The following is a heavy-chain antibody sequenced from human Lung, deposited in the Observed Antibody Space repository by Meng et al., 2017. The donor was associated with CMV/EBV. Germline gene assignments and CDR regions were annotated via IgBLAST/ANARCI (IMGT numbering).Heavy chain of an antibody. D-gene: IGHD2-2*01. Sequence: SXTLSLXCTVSGGSISSSSYYWGWIRQPPGKGLEWIGSIYYSGSTYYNPSLKSRVTISVDTSKNQFSLKLSPVTAADTAVYYCAGLCIVVVPAAICPMDVWXQGTTVTVSS. CDR3: AGLCIVVVPAAICPMDV. CDR2: IYYSGST. J-gene: IGHJ6*02. V-gene: IGHV4-39*01. CDR1: GGSISSSSYY.